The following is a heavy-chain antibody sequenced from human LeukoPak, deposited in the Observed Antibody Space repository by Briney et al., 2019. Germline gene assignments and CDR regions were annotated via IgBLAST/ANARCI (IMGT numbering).Heavy chain of an antibody. CDR1: GFTFSSYE. J-gene: IGHJ5*02. CDR3: ARGRILAANWFDP. D-gene: IGHD2-15*01. CDR2: ISSNGGST. V-gene: IGHV3-64*01. Sequence: GGSLRLSCAASGFTFSSYEMNWVRQAPGKGLEYVSAISSNGGSTYYANSVKGRFTISRDNSKNTLYLQMGSLRAEDMAVYYCARGRILAANWFDPWGQGTLVTVSS.